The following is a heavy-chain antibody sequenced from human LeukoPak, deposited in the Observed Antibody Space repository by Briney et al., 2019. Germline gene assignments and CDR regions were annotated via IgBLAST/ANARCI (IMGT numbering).Heavy chain of an antibody. Sequence: PGGSLRLSCAASRFTFSSYEMNWVRQAPGKGLEWVSYISSSGSTKYYADSVKGRFTISRDNAKNSLYLQMNSLRAEATAVYYCARERDGWSGVPFDYWGQGTLVTVSS. CDR1: RFTFSSYE. J-gene: IGHJ4*02. CDR3: ARERDGWSGVPFDY. CDR2: ISSSGSTK. V-gene: IGHV3-48*03. D-gene: IGHD3-3*01.